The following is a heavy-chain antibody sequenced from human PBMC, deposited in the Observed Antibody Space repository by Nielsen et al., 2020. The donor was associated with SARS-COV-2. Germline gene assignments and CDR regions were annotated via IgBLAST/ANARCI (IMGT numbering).Heavy chain of an antibody. CDR3: ARARGYKKGYYYYYMDV. Sequence: SETLSLTCTVSGGSISSYYWSWIRQPPGKGLEWIGYIYYSGSTNYNPSLKSQVTISVDTSKNQFSLKLSSVTAADTAVYYCARARGYKKGYYYYYMDVWGKGTTVTVPS. D-gene: IGHD1-1*01. J-gene: IGHJ6*03. V-gene: IGHV4-59*01. CDR2: IYYSGST. CDR1: GGSISSYY.